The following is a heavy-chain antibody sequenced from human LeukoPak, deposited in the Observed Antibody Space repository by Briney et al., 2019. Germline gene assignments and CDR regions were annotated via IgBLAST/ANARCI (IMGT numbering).Heavy chain of an antibody. J-gene: IGHJ5*02. CDR3: ARGGSGWYSWFDP. D-gene: IGHD6-19*01. CDR1: GYTFTNYY. V-gene: IGHV1-46*01. CDR2: IHPSGGST. Sequence: ASVKVSCKASGYTFTNYYMHWVRQAPGQGLEWMGIIHPSGGSTSYAPKFQGRVTMTRDMSTSTVYTELSSLRSEDTAVYYCARGGSGWYSWFDPWGQGTLVTVSS.